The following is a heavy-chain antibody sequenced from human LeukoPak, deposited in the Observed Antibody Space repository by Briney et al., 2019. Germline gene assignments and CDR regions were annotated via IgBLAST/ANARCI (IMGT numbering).Heavy chain of an antibody. CDR2: IRGKANTYAT. CDR3: SRWSEGSQDALDM. V-gene: IGHV3-73*01. Sequence: PGGSLRLSCVASGFTFSDSAIHWVRQASGKGLEWVGRIRGKANTYATAYVASVKGRFTISRDDSKNTAYLQMNSLRTEDTAVYYCSRWSEGSQDALDMWGQGTMVTVSS. J-gene: IGHJ3*02. CDR1: GFTFSDSA. D-gene: IGHD1-26*01.